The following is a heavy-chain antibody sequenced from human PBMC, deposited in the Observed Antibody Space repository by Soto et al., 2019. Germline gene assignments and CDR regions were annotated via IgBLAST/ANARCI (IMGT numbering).Heavy chain of an antibody. CDR1: GFTFSLYA. Sequence: EVQLLESGGGLVQPGGSLRLSCTASGFTFSLYAMTWVRQAPGKGLEWVSAISGSGGNTYYADSVKGRFTVSRDNSKNTLYLQMNSLRAEDTALYYCAKDNYGSGSYPWFDLWGQGTLVTVSS. CDR3: AKDNYGSGSYPWFDL. V-gene: IGHV3-23*01. CDR2: ISGSGGNT. D-gene: IGHD3-10*01. J-gene: IGHJ5*02.